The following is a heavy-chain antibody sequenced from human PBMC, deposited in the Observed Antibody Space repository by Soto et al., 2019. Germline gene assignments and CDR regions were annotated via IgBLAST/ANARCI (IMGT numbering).Heavy chain of an antibody. CDR1: GYSFTIYW. CDR3: ARRSPRITMVRGVTDFDY. J-gene: IGHJ4*02. V-gene: IGHV5-10-1*01. D-gene: IGHD3-10*01. CDR2: IDPSDSYT. Sequence: GESLKISCNGSGYSFTIYWISWVRQMPGKGLEWMGRIDPSDSYTNYSPSFQGHVTISADKSISTAYLQWSSLKASDTAMYYCARRSPRITMVRGVTDFDYWGQGTLVTVSS.